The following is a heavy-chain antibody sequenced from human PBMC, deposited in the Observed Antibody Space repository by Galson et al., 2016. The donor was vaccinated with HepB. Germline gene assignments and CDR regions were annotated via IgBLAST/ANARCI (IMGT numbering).Heavy chain of an antibody. J-gene: IGHJ3*02. CDR2: IYYSGST. V-gene: IGHV4-30-4*01. CDR3: SRDKGWGSGHGALDI. CDR1: GGPISSGDYY. Sequence: TLSLTCTVSGGPISSGDYYWSWIRQSPGKGLEWIGYIYYSGSTYYNPSLKSRVSISVDTSTNQFSLNLSSVTAADTAVYYCSRDKGWGSGHGALDIWGQGTMVIVSS. D-gene: IGHD5-12*01.